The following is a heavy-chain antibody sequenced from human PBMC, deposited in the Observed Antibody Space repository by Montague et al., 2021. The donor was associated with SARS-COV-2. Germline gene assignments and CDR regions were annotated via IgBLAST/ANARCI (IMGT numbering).Heavy chain of an antibody. V-gene: IGHV3-23*01. D-gene: IGHD5-24*01. CDR1: GFSFSAYA. J-gene: IGHJ5*02. CDR2: ITPGGDIP. CDR3: VKDTYGSFDP. Sequence: SLRLSCAASGFSFSAYAMSLVRQAPGKGLKWVSAITPGGDIPYYADSVRGRFTISRDNARNTVYLQMDSLRVEDTAVYYCVKDTYGSFDPWGLGTLVTVSS.